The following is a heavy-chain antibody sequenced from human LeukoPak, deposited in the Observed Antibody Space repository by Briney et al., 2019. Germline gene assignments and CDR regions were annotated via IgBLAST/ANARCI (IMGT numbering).Heavy chain of an antibody. D-gene: IGHD1-1*01. J-gene: IGHJ5*02. Sequence: TGGSLRLSCAVSGFAFSHYWMTWVRQAPGKGLEWVAFIRYDGSNKYYADSVKGRFTISRDNSKNTLYLQMNSLRAEDTAVYYCAKDFQLEPPFDPWGQGTLVTVSS. V-gene: IGHV3-30*02. CDR1: GFAFSHYW. CDR3: AKDFQLEPPFDP. CDR2: IRYDGSNK.